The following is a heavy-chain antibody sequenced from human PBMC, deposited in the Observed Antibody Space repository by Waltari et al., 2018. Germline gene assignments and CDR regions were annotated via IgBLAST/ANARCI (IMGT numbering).Heavy chain of an antibody. V-gene: IGHV3-7*01. CDR2: IKGEGRMT. CDR3: ARDDSNTGSYDSFDI. J-gene: IGHJ3*02. Sequence: EVRLVESGGGFVQPGGSLRLSCAASGFPFSHYWMSWVRQAPGKGLEWVGEIKGEGRMTYYLESVGGRFTISRDNPKNSVDLHMSNLRAEDTAVYYCARDDSNTGSYDSFDIWGQGTMVTVSS. D-gene: IGHD2-8*02. CDR1: GFPFSHYW.